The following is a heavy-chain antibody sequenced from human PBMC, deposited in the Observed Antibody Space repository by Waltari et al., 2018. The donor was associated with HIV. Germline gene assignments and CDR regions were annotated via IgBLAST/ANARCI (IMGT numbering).Heavy chain of an antibody. CDR1: GGTFSSYA. J-gene: IGHJ3*02. V-gene: IGHV1-69*06. CDR3: ARRKGSSSDSNHDAFDI. Sequence: QVQLVQSGAEVKKPGSSVKVSCKASGGTFSSYAISWVRQAPGQGLEWMGGIIPIFGTANYAQKFQGRVTITADKSTSTAYMELSSLRSEDTAVYYCARRKGSSSDSNHDAFDIWGQGTMVTVSS. CDR2: IIPIFGTA. D-gene: IGHD6-6*01.